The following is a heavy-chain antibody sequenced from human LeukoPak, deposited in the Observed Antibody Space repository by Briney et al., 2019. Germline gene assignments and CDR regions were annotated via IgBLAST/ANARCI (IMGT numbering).Heavy chain of an antibody. CDR1: GGSISSGDYY. Sequence: SRTLSLTCTVSGGSISSGDYYWSWLRQHPGKGLESIVHIYHSGSTYYNPSLKSRLIISVDTSKNRFSLRLSSVTAADTAVYYCARGASTVTTFFDSWGQGTLVTVSS. CDR2: IYHSGST. D-gene: IGHD4-17*01. V-gene: IGHV4-31*02. J-gene: IGHJ4*02. CDR3: ARGASTVTTFFDS.